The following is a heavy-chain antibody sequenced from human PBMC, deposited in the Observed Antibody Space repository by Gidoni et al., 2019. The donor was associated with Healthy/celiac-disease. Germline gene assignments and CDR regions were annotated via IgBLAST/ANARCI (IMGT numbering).Heavy chain of an antibody. CDR3: ASVPERITIFGVVIRDGMDV. Sequence: QVQLVQSGAEVKKPGASVKVSCKASGYTFTGYYMHWVRQAPGQGLEWMGWINPNSGGTNYAQKFQGRVTMTRDTSISTAYMELSRLRSDDTAVYYCASVPERITIFGVVIRDGMDVWGQGTTVTVSS. J-gene: IGHJ6*02. CDR2: INPNSGGT. D-gene: IGHD3-3*01. V-gene: IGHV1-2*02. CDR1: GYTFTGYY.